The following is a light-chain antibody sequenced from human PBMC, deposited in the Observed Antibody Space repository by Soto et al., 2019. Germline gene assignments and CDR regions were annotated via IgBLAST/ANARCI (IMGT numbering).Light chain of an antibody. J-gene: IGKJ3*01. CDR2: WAS. V-gene: IGKV4-1*01. Sequence: DIVMTQSPDSLAVSLGERATINCKSSQSVLYSSNNKNYLAWYQQKPGQPPKLIIYWASTRESGVPDRFSGSGSGTDFTLTISSLQAEDVAFYYCQQYYSTPQFTFGPGTKVDIK. CDR3: QQYYSTPQFT. CDR1: QSVLYSSNNKNY.